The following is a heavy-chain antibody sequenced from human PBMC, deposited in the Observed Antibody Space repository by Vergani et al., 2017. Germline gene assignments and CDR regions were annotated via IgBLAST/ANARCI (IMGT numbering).Heavy chain of an antibody. CDR1: GYTFTSYD. J-gene: IGHJ6*03. D-gene: IGHD2-21*01. V-gene: IGHV1-8*01. Sequence: QVQLVQSGAEVKKPGASVKVSCKASGYTFTSYDINWVRQATGQGREWVGWMNPNSGNTGYAQKFQGRVTMTRNTSISTAYMELSSLRSEDTAVYYCARARLWRAYYYYYDMDVWGKGTTVTVSS. CDR2: MNPNSGNT. CDR3: ARARLWRAYYYYYDMDV.